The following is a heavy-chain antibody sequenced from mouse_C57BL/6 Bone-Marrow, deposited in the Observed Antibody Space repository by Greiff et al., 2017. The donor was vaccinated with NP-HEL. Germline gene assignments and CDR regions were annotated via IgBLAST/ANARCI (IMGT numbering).Heavy chain of an antibody. D-gene: IGHD2-3*01. Sequence: EVQVVESGGGLVQPGGSLKLSCAASGFTFGDYGMAWVRQAPRRGPEWVAFLSNLAYSIYYADTVTGRFTISRENAKNTLYLEMSSLRSEDTAMYYGARHGYDGYLPYFDYWGQGTTLTVSS. J-gene: IGHJ2*01. CDR2: LSNLAYSI. CDR1: GFTFGDYG. V-gene: IGHV5-15*01. CDR3: ARHGYDGYLPYFDY.